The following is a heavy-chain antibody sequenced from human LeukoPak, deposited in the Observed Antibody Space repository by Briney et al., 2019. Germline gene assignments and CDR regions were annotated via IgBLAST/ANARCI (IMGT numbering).Heavy chain of an antibody. J-gene: IGHJ4*02. V-gene: IGHV3-74*01. Sequence: PGGSLSLSCAASGFTFSSYWMHWVRQAPGKGLVWVSRINSDGSSTSYADSVKGRFTISTDNAKNPLHLQMNSLRAEDPAVYYCARVPVVPAAIWQDASRYYFDYWGQGTLVTVSS. D-gene: IGHD2-2*02. CDR2: INSDGSST. CDR1: GFTFSSYW. CDR3: ARVPVVPAAIWQDASRYYFDY.